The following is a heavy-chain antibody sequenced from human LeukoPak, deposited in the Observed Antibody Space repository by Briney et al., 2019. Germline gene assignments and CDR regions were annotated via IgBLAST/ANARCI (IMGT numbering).Heavy chain of an antibody. Sequence: GGSLRLSCAASGFTFSSYAMSWVPQAPGKGLEGVSAISGSGGSTYYADPVKGRFTISRDNSKNTLYLQMNSLRAEDTAVYYCAKDPGLAHFDYWGQGTLVTVSS. CDR2: ISGSGGST. V-gene: IGHV3-23*01. CDR1: GFTFSSYA. CDR3: AKDPGLAHFDY. D-gene: IGHD3/OR15-3a*01. J-gene: IGHJ4*02.